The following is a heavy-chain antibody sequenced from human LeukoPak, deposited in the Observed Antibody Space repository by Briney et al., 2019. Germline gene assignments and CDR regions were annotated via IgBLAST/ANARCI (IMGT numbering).Heavy chain of an antibody. V-gene: IGHV3-74*01. CDR3: ARFKRIAVAQEGAFDI. CDR1: GFTVSSNY. D-gene: IGHD6-19*01. Sequence: GGSLRLSCAASGFTVSSNYMSWVRQAPGKGLEWASRINSDGSSTSYADSVKGRFTISRDNAKNTLYLQMNSLRAEDTAVYYCARFKRIAVAQEGAFDIWGQGTMVTVSS. J-gene: IGHJ3*02. CDR2: INSDGSST.